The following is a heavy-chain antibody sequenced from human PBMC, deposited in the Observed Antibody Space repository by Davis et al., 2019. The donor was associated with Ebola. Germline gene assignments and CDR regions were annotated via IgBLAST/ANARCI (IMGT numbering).Heavy chain of an antibody. CDR3: ARDYYDSSGYEGYGMDV. J-gene: IGHJ6*02. D-gene: IGHD3-22*01. V-gene: IGHV3-21*01. Sequence: PGGSLRLSCAASGFTFSSYSMNWVRQAPGKGLEWVSSISSSSSYIYYADSVKGRFTISRDNAKNSLYLQMNSLRAEDTAVYYCARDYYDSSGYEGYGMDVWGQGTTVTVSS. CDR1: GFTFSSYS. CDR2: ISSSSSYI.